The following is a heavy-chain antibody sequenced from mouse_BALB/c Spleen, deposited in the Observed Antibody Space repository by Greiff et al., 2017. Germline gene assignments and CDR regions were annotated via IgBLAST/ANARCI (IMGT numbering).Heavy chain of an antibody. CDR3: TRGDYRYAWFAY. D-gene: IGHD2-14*01. Sequence: QVQLKESGAELVKPGASVKLSCKASGYTFTSYYMYWVKQRPGQGLEWIGEINPSNGGTNFNEKFKSKATLTVDKSSSTAYMQLSSLTSEDSAVYYCTRGDYRYAWFAYWGQGTLVTVSA. CDR2: INPSNGGT. J-gene: IGHJ3*01. V-gene: IGHV1S81*02. CDR1: GYTFTSYY.